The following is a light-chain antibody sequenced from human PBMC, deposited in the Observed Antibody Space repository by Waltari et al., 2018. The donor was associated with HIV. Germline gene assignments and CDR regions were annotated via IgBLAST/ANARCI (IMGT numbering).Light chain of an antibody. Sequence: EIVLPQSPDFQSVTPKEKVTITCRASQSIGSSLHWYQQKPGQSPKLLIKYASQTFSGVPSRFSGSKSGTEFTLTISSLEPGDAATYFCHQSSGLPRTFGQGTKVEI. CDR3: HQSSGLPRT. CDR2: YAS. CDR1: QSIGSS. J-gene: IGKJ1*01. V-gene: IGKV6-21*01.